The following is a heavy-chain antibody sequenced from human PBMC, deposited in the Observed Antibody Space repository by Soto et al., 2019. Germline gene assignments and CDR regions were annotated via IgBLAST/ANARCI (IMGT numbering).Heavy chain of an antibody. V-gene: IGHV4-34*01. Sequence: SETLSLTCAVYGGSFSGYYWSWIRQPPGKGLEWIGEINHSGSTNYNPSLKSRVTISVDTSKNQFSLKLSSVTAADTAVYYCARPDSSGYYGPDAFDIWGQGTMVTVSS. CDR3: ARPDSSGYYGPDAFDI. CDR2: INHSGST. J-gene: IGHJ3*02. CDR1: GGSFSGYY. D-gene: IGHD3-22*01.